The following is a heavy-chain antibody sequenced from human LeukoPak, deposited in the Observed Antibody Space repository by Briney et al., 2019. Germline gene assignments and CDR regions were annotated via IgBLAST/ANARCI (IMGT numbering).Heavy chain of an antibody. CDR2: ISSSSSYI. CDR3: ARDSSGAGLVIEYYFDY. D-gene: IGHD6-19*01. CDR1: GFTFSSYS. V-gene: IGHV3-21*01. Sequence: GGSLRLSCAASGFTFSSYSMNWVRQAPGKGLEWVSSISSSSSYIYYADSVKGRFTISRDNAKNSLYLQMNSLRAEDTAVYYCARDSSGAGLVIEYYFDYWGQGTLVTVSS. J-gene: IGHJ4*02.